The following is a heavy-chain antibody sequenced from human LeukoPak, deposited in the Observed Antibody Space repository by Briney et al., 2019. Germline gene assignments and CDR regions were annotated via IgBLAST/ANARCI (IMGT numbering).Heavy chain of an antibody. CDR1: GGSISSYY. J-gene: IGHJ5*02. CDR2: IYYSGSI. D-gene: IGHD2-2*02. V-gene: IGHV4-59*01. CDR3: ARWGVVVPAAILPWFDP. Sequence: SETLSLTCTVSGGSISSYYWSWIRQPPGKGLEWIGYIYYSGSINYNPSLKSRVTISVDTSKNQFSLKLSSVTAADTAVYYCARWGVVVPAAILPWFDPWGQGTLVTVSS.